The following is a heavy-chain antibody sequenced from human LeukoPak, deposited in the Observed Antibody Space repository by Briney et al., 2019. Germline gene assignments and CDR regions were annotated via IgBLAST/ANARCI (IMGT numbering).Heavy chain of an antibody. CDR1: GYSISSGYY. J-gene: IGHJ5*02. Sequence: SETLSLTCAVSGYSISSGYYWGWIRQPPGKGLEWIRSIYHSGSTYYNPSLKSRVTISADTSKNQFSLKLSSVTAADTAVYYCARTIAAANWFDPWGQGTLVTVSS. CDR3: ARTIAAANWFDP. CDR2: IYHSGST. D-gene: IGHD6-13*01. V-gene: IGHV4-38-2*01.